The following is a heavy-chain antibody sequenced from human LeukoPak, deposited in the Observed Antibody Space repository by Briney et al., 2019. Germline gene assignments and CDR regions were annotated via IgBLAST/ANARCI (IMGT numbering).Heavy chain of an antibody. V-gene: IGHV4-34*01. CDR2: INHSGST. CDR1: GGSFSGFY. Sequence: SETLSLTCAVYGGSFSGFYWSWIRQPPGKGLEWIGEINHSGSTNYNPSLKSRVTISVDTSKNQFSLKLSSVTAADTAVYYCARGGRRNYGDYEVWFDPWGQGTLVTVSS. CDR3: ARGGRRNYGDYEVWFDP. D-gene: IGHD4-17*01. J-gene: IGHJ5*02.